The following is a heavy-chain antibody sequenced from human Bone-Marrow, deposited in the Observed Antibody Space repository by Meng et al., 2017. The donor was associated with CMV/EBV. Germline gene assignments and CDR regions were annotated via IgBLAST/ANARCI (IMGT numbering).Heavy chain of an antibody. CDR3: ASYSSSYQYNWFDP. J-gene: IGHJ5*02. CDR1: SISSGDYY. Sequence: SISSGDYYWSWIRQPPGKGLEWIGYIYYSGSTYYNPSLKSRVTISVDTSKNQFSLKLSSVTAADTAVYYCASYSSSYQYNWFDPWGQGTLVTVSS. V-gene: IGHV4-30-4*08. D-gene: IGHD6-6*01. CDR2: IYYSGST.